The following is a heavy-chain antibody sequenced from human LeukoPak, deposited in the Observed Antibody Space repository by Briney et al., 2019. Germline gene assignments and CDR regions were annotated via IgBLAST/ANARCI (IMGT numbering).Heavy chain of an antibody. CDR2: ISWNSGSI. CDR3: AKDINPGWIAAADPYYYYGMDD. D-gene: IGHD6-13*01. CDR1: GFTFDDYA. J-gene: IGHJ6*02. V-gene: IGHV3-9*01. Sequence: PGRSLRLSCAASGFTFDDYAMHWVRQAPGKGLEWVSGISWNSGSIGYADSVKGRFTISRDNAKNSLYLQMNSLRAEDTALYYCAKDINPGWIAAADPYYYYGMDDWGQGTTVTVSS.